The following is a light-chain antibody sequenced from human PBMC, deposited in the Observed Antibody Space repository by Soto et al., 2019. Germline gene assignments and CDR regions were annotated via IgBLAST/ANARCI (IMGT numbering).Light chain of an antibody. CDR1: QSISSW. CDR2: DAS. Sequence: IQMTQSPSTLSASVGDRVTITCRASQSISSWLVWYQQKPGKAPKLLIYDASSLESGVPSRFSGSGSGTEFTLTISSLQPDDFATYYCQQYNSYSGTFGQGTKVDIK. J-gene: IGKJ1*01. V-gene: IGKV1-5*01. CDR3: QQYNSYSGT.